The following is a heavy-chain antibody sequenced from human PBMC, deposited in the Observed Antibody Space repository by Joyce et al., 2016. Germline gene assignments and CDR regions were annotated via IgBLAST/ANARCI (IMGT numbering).Heavy chain of an antibody. Sequence: QVQLQESGPGLVKPSGTLSLTCAVSGGSISSAHCWSWVRQPPGKGLEGIGEIYLGGSTTYNPSLKRRVTISVDKSKNQLSLKMNSVTAADTAVYYCARNGAYSQDSWGQGTLVTVSS. CDR2: IYLGGST. CDR3: ARNGAYSQDS. J-gene: IGHJ5*01. D-gene: IGHD5-12*01. V-gene: IGHV4-4*02. CDR1: GGSISSAHC.